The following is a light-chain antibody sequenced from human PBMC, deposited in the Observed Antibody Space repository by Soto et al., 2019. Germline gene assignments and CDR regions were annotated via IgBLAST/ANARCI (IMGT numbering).Light chain of an antibody. V-gene: IGKV3-15*01. J-gene: IGKJ4*01. CDR3: QQYNSWPLT. Sequence: EIVMTQSPATLSMSPGERATLSCRASQSVYSNLAWYQQKPGQTPRLLIYGSSTRATGIPARFSGGGSGTEFTLTISGLQSEDFAVYYCQQYNSWPLTFGGGTKVEIK. CDR1: QSVYSN. CDR2: GSS.